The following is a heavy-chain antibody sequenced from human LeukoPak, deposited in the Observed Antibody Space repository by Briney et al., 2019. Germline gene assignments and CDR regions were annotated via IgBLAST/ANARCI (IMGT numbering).Heavy chain of an antibody. CDR3: TSVGSYYDSSGYGWLWEDYFDY. Sequence: GGSLRLSCAASGFTFSGSAMHWVRQASGKGLEWVGRIRSKANSYATAYAASVKGRFTISRDDSKNTAYLQMNSLKTEDTAVYYCTSVGSYYDSSGYGWLWEDYFDYWGQGTLVTVSS. J-gene: IGHJ4*02. D-gene: IGHD3-22*01. V-gene: IGHV3-73*01. CDR1: GFTFSGSA. CDR2: IRSKANSYAT.